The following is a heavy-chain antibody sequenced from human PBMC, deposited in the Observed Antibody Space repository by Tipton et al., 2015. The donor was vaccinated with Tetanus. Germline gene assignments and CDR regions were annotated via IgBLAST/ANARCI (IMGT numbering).Heavy chain of an antibody. CDR1: GGSISSSSYY. CDR3: ARSRVTRGPYDAFDI. J-gene: IGHJ3*02. D-gene: IGHD5-18*01. CDR2: IYYSGST. V-gene: IGHV4-39*01. Sequence: TLSLTCTVSGGSISSSSYYWGWIRQPPGKGLEWIGSIYYSGSTYYNPSLKSRVTISVDTSKNQFSLKLSSVAAADTAVYYCARSRVTRGPYDAFDIWGQGTMVTVSS.